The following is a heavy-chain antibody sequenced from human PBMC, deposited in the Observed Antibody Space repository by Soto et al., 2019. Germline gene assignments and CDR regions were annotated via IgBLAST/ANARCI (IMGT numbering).Heavy chain of an antibody. CDR2: ISHDGSNK. CDR3: AKDSGSGSYSNFDY. D-gene: IGHD3-10*01. CDR1: GFTFSSYG. J-gene: IGHJ4*02. V-gene: IGHV3-30*18. Sequence: GGSLRLSCAASGFTFSSYGMHWVRQAPGKGLEWVAVISHDGSNKYYADSVKGRFTISRDNSKNTLYLQMNSLRAEDTAVYYCAKDSGSGSYSNFDYWGQGTLVTVSS.